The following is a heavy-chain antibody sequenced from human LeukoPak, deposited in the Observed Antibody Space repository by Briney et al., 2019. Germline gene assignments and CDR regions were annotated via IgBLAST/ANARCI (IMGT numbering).Heavy chain of an antibody. V-gene: IGHV3-30*03. Sequence: PGGSLRLSCAASGFTFSSYGMHWVRQAPGKGLEWVAVISDDGSNKYYADFVKGRFTISRDNSKNTLYLQMNSLRAEDTAVYYCATRGGWYGDYWGQGTLVTVSS. J-gene: IGHJ4*02. CDR2: ISDDGSNK. CDR1: GFTFSSYG. CDR3: ATRGGWYGDY. D-gene: IGHD6-19*01.